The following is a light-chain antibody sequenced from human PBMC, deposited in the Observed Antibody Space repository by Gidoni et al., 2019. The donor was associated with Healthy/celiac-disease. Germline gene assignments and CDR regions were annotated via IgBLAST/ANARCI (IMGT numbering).Light chain of an antibody. Sequence: QLVLTQSPSASASLGASVNLTCTLSSGHSTYAIAWHQQQPEKGPRYLMKLKSDCSHNKGDGIPDRFSCSISGADPYLTISSLHSEDEADYYCQTWGAGTGVVFVGVTKLTVL. CDR3: QTWGAGTGVV. CDR1: SGHSTYA. V-gene: IGLV4-69*01. CDR2: LKSDCSH. J-gene: IGLJ2*01.